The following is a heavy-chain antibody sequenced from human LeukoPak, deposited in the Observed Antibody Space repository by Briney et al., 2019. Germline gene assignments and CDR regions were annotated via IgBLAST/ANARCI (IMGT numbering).Heavy chain of an antibody. J-gene: IGHJ4*02. CDR2: ISAYNGNT. Sequence: ASVKVSCKASGYTLTSYSISWVRQAPGQGLEWMGWISAYNGNTDLAQKLQGRVTMTTDTSTSTAYMELRSLRFDDTAVYYCARGQYFDFWGQGALVTVSS. CDR3: ARGQYFDF. CDR1: GYTLTSYS. V-gene: IGHV1-18*01.